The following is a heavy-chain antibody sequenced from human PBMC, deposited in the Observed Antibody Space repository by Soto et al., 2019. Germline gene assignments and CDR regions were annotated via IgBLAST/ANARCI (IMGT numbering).Heavy chain of an antibody. CDR1: GFTFTSSA. CDR2: IVVGSGNT. V-gene: IGHV1-58*01. J-gene: IGHJ3*02. CDR3: AADLWDRDAFDI. D-gene: IGHD1-26*01. Sequence: SVKVSCKASGFTFTSSAVQWVLQARGQRLEWIGWIVVGSGNTNYAQKFQERVTITRDMSTSTAYMELSSLRSEDTAVYYCAADLWDRDAFDIWGQGTMVTVSS.